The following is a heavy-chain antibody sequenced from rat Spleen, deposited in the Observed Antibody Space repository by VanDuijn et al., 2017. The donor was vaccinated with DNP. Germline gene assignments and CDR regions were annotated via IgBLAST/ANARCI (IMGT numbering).Heavy chain of an antibody. Sequence: EVQLVESGGGLVQPGRSLKLSCAASGFTFNNYYMAWVRQAPTKGLEWVAFISTYGSNTYYRDSVRGRSTVSRDNAKNTLYLQMDSLRSEDTATYYCARHRTIMPYYYAMDAWGQGASVTVSS. V-gene: IGHV5-25*01. J-gene: IGHJ4*01. CDR1: GFTFNNYY. CDR3: ARHRTIMPYYYAMDA. CDR2: ISTYGSNT. D-gene: IGHD1-12*01.